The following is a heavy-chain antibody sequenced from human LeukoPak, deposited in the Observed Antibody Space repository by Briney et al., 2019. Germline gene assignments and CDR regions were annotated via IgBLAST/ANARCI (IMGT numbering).Heavy chain of an antibody. CDR3: ARRVAAAHFDY. V-gene: IGHV3-30-3*01. D-gene: IGHD2-15*01. J-gene: IGHJ4*02. Sequence: GGSLRLSCAASGFTFSSYAMHWVRQAPGKGLEWVALVSYDGSIEYYADSVKGRFTISRDNSKNTLYLQMNSLRVEDTAFYYCARRVAAAHFDYWGQGTLVTVSS. CDR2: VSYDGSIE. CDR1: GFTFSSYA.